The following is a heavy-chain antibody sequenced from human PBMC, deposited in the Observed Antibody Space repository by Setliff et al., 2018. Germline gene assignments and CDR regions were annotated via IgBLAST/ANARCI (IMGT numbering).Heavy chain of an antibody. V-gene: IGHV4-4*07. D-gene: IGHD6-25*01. CDR3: ARDSHRLTTDPLFDH. J-gene: IGHJ4*02. CDR2: IYVTEST. CDR1: GDSISNYY. Sequence: SSETLSLTCTVSGDSISNYYWNWIRQPAGKGLEWIGRIYVTESTKYNPSLKSRVTLSIDTSSNEFSLNLRSVTAADTAIYYCARDSHRLTTDPLFDHWGQGALVTVS.